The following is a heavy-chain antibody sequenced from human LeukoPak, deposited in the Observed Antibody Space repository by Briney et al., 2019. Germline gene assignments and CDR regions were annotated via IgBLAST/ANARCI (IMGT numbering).Heavy chain of an antibody. CDR1: GYSISSGYY. Sequence: PSETLSLTCAVSGYSISSGYYWGWIRQPPGKGLEWIGYIYYSGSTYYNPSLKSRVTISVDTSKNQFFLKLSSVTAADTAVYYCARAGDGYNFDYWGQGTLVTVSS. D-gene: IGHD5-24*01. CDR2: IYYSGST. J-gene: IGHJ4*02. CDR3: ARAGDGYNFDY. V-gene: IGHV4-38-2*01.